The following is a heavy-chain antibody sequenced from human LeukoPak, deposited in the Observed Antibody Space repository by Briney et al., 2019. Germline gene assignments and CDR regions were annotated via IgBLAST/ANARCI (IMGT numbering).Heavy chain of an antibody. J-gene: IGHJ4*02. V-gene: IGHV3-7*01. D-gene: IGHD5-18*01. CDR3: ARFRTAMQLWKGYYFDY. CDR2: IKQDGREK. Sequence: GGSLRLSCGASGFTFSSYWMSWVRQAPGKGLEWVANIKQDGREKYYVDSVKGRFTISRDNAKNSLYLQMNSLRAEDTAVYYCARFRTAMQLWKGYYFDYWGQGTLVTVSS. CDR1: GFTFSSYW.